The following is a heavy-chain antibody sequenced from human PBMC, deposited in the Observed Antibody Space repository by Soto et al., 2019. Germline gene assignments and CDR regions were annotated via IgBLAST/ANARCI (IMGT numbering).Heavy chain of an antibody. J-gene: IGHJ6*02. CDR1: GFTFSSYG. V-gene: IGHV3-33*01. D-gene: IGHD3-3*01. Sequence: QVQLVESGGGVVQPGRSLRLSCAASGFTFSSYGMHWVRQAPGKGLEWVAVIWYDGSNKYYADSVKGRFTISRDNSKNTLYLQMNSLIAEDTAVYYCARDSRPDFWAYYYYYGMDVWGQGTTVTVSS. CDR2: IWYDGSNK. CDR3: ARDSRPDFWAYYYYYGMDV.